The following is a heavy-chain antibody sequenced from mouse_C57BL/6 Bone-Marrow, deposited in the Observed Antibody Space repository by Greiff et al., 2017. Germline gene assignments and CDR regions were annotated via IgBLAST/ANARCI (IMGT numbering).Heavy chain of an antibody. J-gene: IGHJ4*01. D-gene: IGHD3-1*01. CDR2: IYYSGTI. CDR1: GISIPTGNYR. Sequence: DVQLQESGPGLVKPSQTVFLTCTVPGISIPTGNYRWSWLRQFPGNKLEWIGYIYYSGTITYNPSLTSRTTITRDTPKNQFFLEMNSLTAEDTATYYCARDRGSHYAMDYWGQGTSVTVSS. CDR3: ARDRGSHYAMDY. V-gene: IGHV3-5*01.